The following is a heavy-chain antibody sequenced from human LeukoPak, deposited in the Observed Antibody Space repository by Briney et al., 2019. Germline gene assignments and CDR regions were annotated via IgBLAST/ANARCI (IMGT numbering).Heavy chain of an antibody. CDR3: ARADDSSGLCFDY. CDR1: GFSFSRHN. D-gene: IGHD6-19*01. J-gene: IGHJ4*02. V-gene: IGHV3-21*01. Sequence: GGSLRLSCAASGFSFSRHNFVWVRQAPGKGLEWLSSISADSTYLFYADSVKGRFTISRDNAKKSLFLQMNSLRAEDTAVYYCARADDSSGLCFDYWGQGTVVTVSS. CDR2: ISADSTYL.